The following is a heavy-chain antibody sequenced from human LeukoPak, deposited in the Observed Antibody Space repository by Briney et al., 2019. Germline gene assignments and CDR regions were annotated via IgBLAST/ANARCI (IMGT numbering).Heavy chain of an antibody. Sequence: GGSLRLSCAASGFTFSNYGMHWVRQAPGKGLEWVAVIWYDGSNKYYADSVKGRFTISRDNSKNTLYLQMNSLRAEDTAVYYCARDCGDHFYHFDYWGQGTLVTVSS. CDR2: IWYDGSNK. CDR3: ARDCGDHFYHFDY. J-gene: IGHJ4*02. D-gene: IGHD4-17*01. CDR1: GFTFSNYG. V-gene: IGHV3-33*01.